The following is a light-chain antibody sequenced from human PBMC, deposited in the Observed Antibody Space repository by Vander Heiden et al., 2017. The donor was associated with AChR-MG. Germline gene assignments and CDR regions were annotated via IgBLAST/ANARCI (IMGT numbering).Light chain of an antibody. CDR3: SSDTSSSTLV. J-gene: IGLJ2*01. CDR2: DVS. Sequence: QSALTQPASVSGSPGQSITITRTETSSDVGGYNTVSWYQQHPGKAPKLMIYDVSNRPSGVSNRFSGAKAGNTAPLTISRLQAEDEDDYYCSSDTSSSTLVFGGGTKPTVL. V-gene: IGLV2-14*01. CDR1: SSDVGGYNT.